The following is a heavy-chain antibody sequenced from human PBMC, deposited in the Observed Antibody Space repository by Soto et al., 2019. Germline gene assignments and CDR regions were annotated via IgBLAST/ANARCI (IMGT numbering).Heavy chain of an antibody. CDR1: GYTFTGYY. D-gene: IGHD1-26*01. Sequence: GASVKVSCKASGYTFTGYYMHWVRQAPGQGLEWMGWINPNSGGTNYAQKFQGWVTMTRDTSISTAYMELSRLRSDDTAVYYCARGKWELEEGFDYWGQGTLVTVSS. CDR2: INPNSGGT. J-gene: IGHJ4*02. V-gene: IGHV1-2*04. CDR3: ARGKWELEEGFDY.